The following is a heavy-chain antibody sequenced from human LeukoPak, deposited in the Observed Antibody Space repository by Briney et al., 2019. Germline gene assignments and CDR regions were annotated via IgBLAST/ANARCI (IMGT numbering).Heavy chain of an antibody. CDR2: FNPEDAET. J-gene: IGHJ4*02. D-gene: IGHD3-22*01. Sequence: ASVTVSCKVSGHTLIDLSMQWVRQAPGKGLEWMGGFNPEDAETIYAQKFQGRVTMTEDTSTDTVYMELNSLISDDTAVYYCATPVPHDTSGYYYRSDYWGQGTLVTGSS. CDR3: ATPVPHDTSGYYYRSDY. CDR1: GHTLIDLS. V-gene: IGHV1-24*01.